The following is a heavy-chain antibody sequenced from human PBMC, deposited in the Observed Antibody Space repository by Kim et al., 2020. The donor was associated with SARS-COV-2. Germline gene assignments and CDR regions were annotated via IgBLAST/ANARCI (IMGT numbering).Heavy chain of an antibody. CDR2: IYYSGST. J-gene: IGHJ4*02. D-gene: IGHD3-3*01. Sequence: SETLSLTCTVSGGFVSSGSYFWGWIRQPPGKGLEWIGYIYYSGSTNYNPSLKSRVTMSLDTSENQFSLKVRSVTAADTAVYYCARAPNDFWSGYPYYFDYWDQGTLVTVSS. CDR1: GGFVSSGSYF. V-gene: IGHV4-61*01. CDR3: ARAPNDFWSGYPYYFDY.